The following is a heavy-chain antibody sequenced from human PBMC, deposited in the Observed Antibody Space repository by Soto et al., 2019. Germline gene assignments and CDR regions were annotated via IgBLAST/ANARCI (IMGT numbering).Heavy chain of an antibody. CDR2: IYYSGST. Sequence: QVQLQESGPGLVKPSQTLSLTCTVSGGSISSGGYYWSWIRQHPGKGLEWIGYIYYSGSTYYNPSLRSRVTISVDPSKNQFSLKLSSVTAADTAVYYCARGGGDSSGTILDWFDPWGQGTLVTVSS. CDR1: GGSISSGGYY. J-gene: IGHJ5*02. V-gene: IGHV4-31*03. D-gene: IGHD3-22*01. CDR3: ARGGGDSSGTILDWFDP.